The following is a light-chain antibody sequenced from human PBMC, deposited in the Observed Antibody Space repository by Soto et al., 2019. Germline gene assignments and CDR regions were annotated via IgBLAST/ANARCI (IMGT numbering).Light chain of an antibody. J-gene: IGKJ1*01. Sequence: EIVMTQSPATLSVSPGERATLSCRASQSVSSNLAWYQQKPGQAPRLLIYGASTRATGIPARFSGSGSGTEFTRTISSLQSEYFAVYYCQQYNNWPETFGQGTKVEIK. CDR1: QSVSSN. V-gene: IGKV3-15*01. CDR3: QQYNNWPET. CDR2: GAS.